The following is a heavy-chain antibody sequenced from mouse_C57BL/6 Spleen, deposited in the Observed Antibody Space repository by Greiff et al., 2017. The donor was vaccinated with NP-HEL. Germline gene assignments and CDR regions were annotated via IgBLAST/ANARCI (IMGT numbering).Heavy chain of an antibody. J-gene: IGHJ3*01. V-gene: IGHV1-80*01. D-gene: IGHD2-3*01. CDR3: ARVDDGYYLAWFAY. CDR1: GYAFSSYW. Sequence: QVQLKESGAELVKPGASVKISCKASGYAFSSYWMNWVKQRPGKGLEWIGQIYPGDGDTNYNGKFKGKATLTADKSSSTAYMQLSSLTSEDSAVYFCARVDDGYYLAWFAYWGQGTLVTVSA. CDR2: IYPGDGDT.